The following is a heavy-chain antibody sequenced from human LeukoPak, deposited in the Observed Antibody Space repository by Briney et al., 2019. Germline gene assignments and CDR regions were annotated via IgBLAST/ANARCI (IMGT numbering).Heavy chain of an antibody. J-gene: IGHJ4*02. Sequence: PGGSLRLSCAASGFTFSDYWMSWVRQAPGKGLEWVANIRQDGSEKYYVDSVKGRFTISRDNAKNSLYVQMNSLRAEDTAVYYCARVVWYSSSWTTLYFDNWGQGTLVTVSS. D-gene: IGHD6-13*01. CDR2: IRQDGSEK. CDR1: GFTFSDYW. V-gene: IGHV3-7*04. CDR3: ARVVWYSSSWTTLYFDN.